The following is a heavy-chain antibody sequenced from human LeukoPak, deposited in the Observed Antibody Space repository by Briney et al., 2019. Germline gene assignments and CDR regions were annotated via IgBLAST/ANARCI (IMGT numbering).Heavy chain of an antibody. CDR1: GGSISSGSYY. D-gene: IGHD1-1*01. CDR2: IYTSGSP. V-gene: IGHV4-61*02. J-gene: IGHJ6*03. CDR3: ARKGQLADYYYYYYMDV. Sequence: SETLSLTCTVSGGSISSGSYYWSWIRQPAGKGLEWIGCIYTSGSPNYNPALNSRVTISVDTSKNQFSLKLSSVTAADTAVYYCARKGQLADYYYYYYMDVWGKGTTVTVSS.